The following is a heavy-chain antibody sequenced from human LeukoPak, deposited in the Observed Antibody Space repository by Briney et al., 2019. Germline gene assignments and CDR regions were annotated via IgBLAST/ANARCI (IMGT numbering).Heavy chain of an antibody. V-gene: IGHV4-39*01. J-gene: IGHJ4*02. Sequence: SETLSLTCTVSDGSITSGTYFWGWIRQPPGKGLEWLGSIFYSGATYYNPSLMSRVSIYIDTSKKHFSLQLTSVTAADSAVYYCARHGHKNEYVRPGVDSWGQGTRVTVSS. D-gene: IGHD1-1*01. CDR1: DGSITSGTYF. CDR2: IFYSGAT. CDR3: ARHGHKNEYVRPGVDS.